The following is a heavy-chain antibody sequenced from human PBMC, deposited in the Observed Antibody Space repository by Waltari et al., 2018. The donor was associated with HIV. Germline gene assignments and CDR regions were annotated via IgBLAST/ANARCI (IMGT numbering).Heavy chain of an antibody. CDR3: ARYANLEN. J-gene: IGHJ4*02. D-gene: IGHD2-2*01. CDR2: VSPDGRDK. V-gene: IGHV3-7*01. Sequence: EVQLVESGGGLVQPGGSLRLSCAASGFSFSTSWMSWVRQAPGKGLEWVANVSPDGRDKFYVDSVKGRFTISRDNARSSLFLQMNSLRAADTAVYYCARYANLENWGQGTRVTVPS. CDR1: GFSFSTSW.